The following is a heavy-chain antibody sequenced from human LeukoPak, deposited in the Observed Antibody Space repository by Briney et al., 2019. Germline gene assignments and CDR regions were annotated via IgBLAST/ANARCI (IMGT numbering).Heavy chain of an antibody. CDR3: ARTSGRSWFYYYIDV. J-gene: IGHJ6*03. CDR1: GGFLSNYN. D-gene: IGHD2-15*01. V-gene: IGHV4-4*07. Sequence: SETLSLTCRVSGGFLSNYNWNWIRQSAGKGLEWIGRIYISGSTDYNPSLKSRVTMSVDASKNEFSLRLNSVPAADSAVYYCARTSGRSWFYYYIDVWGKGTTVTVSS. CDR2: IYISGST.